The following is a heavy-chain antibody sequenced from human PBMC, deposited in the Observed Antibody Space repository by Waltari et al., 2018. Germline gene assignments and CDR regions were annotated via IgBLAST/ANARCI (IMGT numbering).Heavy chain of an antibody. Sequence: QVQLQQWGAGLLKPSETLSLTCAVYGGSFSGYYWSWIRQPPGKGLEWIGEINHSGSTNYNPSLRSRVTISVDTSKNQFSLKLSCVTAADTAVYYCARGLTWIQLWLYRREGYYLDYWGQGTLVTVSS. J-gene: IGHJ4*02. CDR3: ARGLTWIQLWLYRREGYYLDY. D-gene: IGHD5-18*01. V-gene: IGHV4-34*01. CDR1: GGSFSGYY. CDR2: INHSGST.